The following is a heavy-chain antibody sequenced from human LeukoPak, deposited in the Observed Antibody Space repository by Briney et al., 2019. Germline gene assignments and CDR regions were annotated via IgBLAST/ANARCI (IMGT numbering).Heavy chain of an antibody. CDR1: GGSFSGYY. D-gene: IGHD2-2*01. J-gene: IGHJ5*02. Sequence: SETLSLTCAVYGGSFSGYYWSWIRQSPGKGLEWIGSIYYSGSTYYNPSLKSRVTISVDTSKNQFSLMVMSVTAADTAVYYCARVAYGSSWFDPWGQGTLVTVSS. CDR2: IYYSGST. CDR3: ARVAYGSSWFDP. V-gene: IGHV4-34*01.